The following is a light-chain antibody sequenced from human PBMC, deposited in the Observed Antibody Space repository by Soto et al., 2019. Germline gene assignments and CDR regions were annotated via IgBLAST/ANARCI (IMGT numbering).Light chain of an antibody. CDR3: QQYGSPPRT. CDR1: QSVDGNY. V-gene: IGKV3-20*01. Sequence: EIMLTQSPATLPLSPGEGATLSCRASQSVDGNYLAWYQQKPGQAPRLLIYGASNRATGIPDRFSGSGSGTDFTLTITRLESEDFAVYYCQQYGSPPRTFGPGTRVDI. J-gene: IGKJ3*01. CDR2: GAS.